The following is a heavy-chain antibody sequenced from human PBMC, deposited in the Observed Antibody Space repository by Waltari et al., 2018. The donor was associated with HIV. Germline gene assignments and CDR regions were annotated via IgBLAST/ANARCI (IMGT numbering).Heavy chain of an antibody. Sequence: EVKLLESGGGLVPRGGSLRLSCAGPGFAFSNFAMGWVRQSSGRGLAGVAAITANYETTFYADSVKGRVTISRDNSKNTVDLQMDNLRDEDTAIYYCAKDTGGNGFGDYRPSYSFDHWGQGILVTVTS. J-gene: IGHJ4*02. D-gene: IGHD4-17*01. CDR1: GFAFSNFA. V-gene: IGHV3-23*01. CDR2: ITANYETT. CDR3: AKDTGGNGFGDYRPSYSFDH.